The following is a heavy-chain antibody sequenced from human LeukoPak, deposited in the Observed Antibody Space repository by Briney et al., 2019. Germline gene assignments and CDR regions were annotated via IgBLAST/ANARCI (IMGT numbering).Heavy chain of an antibody. Sequence: PGRTLRLSCAASGLTVSSIYMSWVRDAPGKGLEWGSLIYIGGSTYYADSVTGRFTISRDNSKNTLYLKMNSLRAEDTAIYYCARRGYGGTCEDYWGQEGLVTVSS. CDR2: IYIGGST. CDR1: GLTVSSIY. CDR3: ARRGYGGTCEDY. V-gene: IGHV3-66*01. J-gene: IGHJ4*02. D-gene: IGHD4-23*01.